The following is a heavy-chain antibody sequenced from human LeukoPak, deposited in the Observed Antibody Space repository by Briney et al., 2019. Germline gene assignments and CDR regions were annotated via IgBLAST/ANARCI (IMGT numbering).Heavy chain of an antibody. CDR3: ARVGDTSAYGFDY. J-gene: IGHJ4*02. Sequence: ASVKVSCKTSGYTFSTYTIHWVRQAPGQGLEWMGWINAGNGNTKYSQKFQRRVTISRDTSTAYMELSSLTSEDTAVYYCARVGDTSAYGFDYWGQGTLVTVSS. CDR2: INAGNGNT. CDR1: GYTFSTYT. D-gene: IGHD3-22*01. V-gene: IGHV1-3*01.